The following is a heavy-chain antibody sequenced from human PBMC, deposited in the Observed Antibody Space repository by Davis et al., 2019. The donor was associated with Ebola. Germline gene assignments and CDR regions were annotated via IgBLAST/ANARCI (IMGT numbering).Heavy chain of an antibody. CDR3: ARVNYYYGMDV. Sequence: GESLKISCAASGFTFSSYAMHWVRQAPGKGLEWVAVISYDGSNKYYADSVKGRFTISRDNSKNSLYLQMNSLRAEDTAVYYCARVNYYYGMDVWGQGTTVTVSS. CDR2: ISYDGSNK. J-gene: IGHJ6*02. CDR1: GFTFSSYA. V-gene: IGHV3-30-3*01.